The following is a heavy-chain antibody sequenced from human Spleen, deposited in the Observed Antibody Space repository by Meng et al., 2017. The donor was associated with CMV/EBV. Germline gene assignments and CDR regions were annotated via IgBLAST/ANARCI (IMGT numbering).Heavy chain of an antibody. CDR2: IYYSGTT. CDR3: ARTSSWYASDF. V-gene: IGHV4-59*01. CDR1: GDSMSGYF. Sequence: GSLRLSCTVSGDSMSGYFWNWIRQPPGKGLEWIGFIYYSGTTNYNPSLKSRVTMSLESSKNQFSLNLTSVTAADTAVYYCARTSSWYASDFWGQGALVTVSS. D-gene: IGHD6-13*01. J-gene: IGHJ4*02.